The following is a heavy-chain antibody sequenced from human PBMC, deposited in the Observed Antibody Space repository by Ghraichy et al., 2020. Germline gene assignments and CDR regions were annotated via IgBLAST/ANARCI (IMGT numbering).Heavy chain of an antibody. CDR3: ARDLSLAMPGGFDY. D-gene: IGHD2-2*01. J-gene: IGHJ4*02. CDR1: GFTFSRYS. Sequence: GGSLRLSCAASGFTFSRYSMNWVRQAPGKGLEWVSTISSSSTYIYYADSVKGRFTISRDNAKNSLYLQINSLRADDTAVYYCARDLSLAMPGGFDYWGQGTLVTVSS. V-gene: IGHV3-21*01. CDR2: ISSSSTYI.